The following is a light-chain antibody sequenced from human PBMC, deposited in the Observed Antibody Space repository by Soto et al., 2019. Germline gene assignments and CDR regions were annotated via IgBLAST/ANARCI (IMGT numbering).Light chain of an antibody. CDR1: QSVSNN. J-gene: IGKJ4*01. CDR3: QQYNNWPPLT. Sequence: EIVLTQSPGTLSLSPGERATLSCRASQSVSNNYLAWYQQKPGQAPRLLIYGASNRATGIPARFSGRGSGTEFTLTISSLQSEDSAVYYCQQYNNWPPLTFGGGTKVDIK. CDR2: GAS. V-gene: IGKV3D-15*01.